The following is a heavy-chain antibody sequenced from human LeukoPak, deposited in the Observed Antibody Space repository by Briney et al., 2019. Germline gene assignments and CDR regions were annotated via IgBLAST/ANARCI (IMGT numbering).Heavy chain of an antibody. CDR2: ISGSGAST. Sequence: GGSLRLSCAASGFTFSSYAMNWVRQAPGKGLEWVPAISGSGASTYYADSVKGRFTISRDNSKNTLYLQTNSLRAEDTALYYCAKKEGTTGAFDIWGQGTMVTVSS. D-gene: IGHD1-14*01. CDR3: AKKEGTTGAFDI. V-gene: IGHV3-23*01. J-gene: IGHJ3*02. CDR1: GFTFSSYA.